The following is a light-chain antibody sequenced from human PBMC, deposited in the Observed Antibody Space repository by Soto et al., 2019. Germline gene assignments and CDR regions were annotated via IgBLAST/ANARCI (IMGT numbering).Light chain of an antibody. CDR2: GAS. CDR3: QHFGTPRPVT. J-gene: IGKJ5*01. CDR1: QYTNGRY. V-gene: IGKV3-20*01. Sequence: DMVWAQKIGRSSLCAGVWASVSCGVIQYTNGRYVAWYQQRPGLAPRLLVYGASKRATGIPDRFRGIGSGSEFTLTSCGLAPEDFAVYFCQHFGTPRPVTFGRGTRLEIK.